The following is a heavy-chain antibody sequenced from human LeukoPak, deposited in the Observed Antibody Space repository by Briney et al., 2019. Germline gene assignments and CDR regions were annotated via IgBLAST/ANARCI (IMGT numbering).Heavy chain of an antibody. J-gene: IGHJ6*02. V-gene: IGHV3-33*01. CDR3: ARISCTGNSCRPYSYYDMDV. CDR2: IWYDGSNK. D-gene: IGHD2-15*01. CDR1: GFTFNTFG. Sequence: GGSLRLSCAASGFTFNTFGMNCVRQAPGKGLEWVAVIWYDGSNKYYADSVKGRVTISRDNSKSTLYMKVNRLRVEDTAVYYCARISCTGNSCRPYSYYDMDVWGQGTTVTVSS.